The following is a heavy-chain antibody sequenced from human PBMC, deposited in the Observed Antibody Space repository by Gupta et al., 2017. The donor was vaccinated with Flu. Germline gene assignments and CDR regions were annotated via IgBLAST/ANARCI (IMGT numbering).Heavy chain of an antibody. V-gene: IGHV3-23*01. CDR1: GFTFSSSA. Sequence: EVQLLESGGGLVQPGGSLRVSCAASGFTFSSSAMSWVRQAPGKGLEWVSAISDSGTDSYYADSVKGRFTISRDNSKSTLFLQMISLRAEDTAVYDCATEAGQWLITGNHFDYWGQGTLVTVSS. D-gene: IGHD6-19*01. CDR3: ATEAGQWLITGNHFDY. CDR2: ISDSGTDS. J-gene: IGHJ4*02.